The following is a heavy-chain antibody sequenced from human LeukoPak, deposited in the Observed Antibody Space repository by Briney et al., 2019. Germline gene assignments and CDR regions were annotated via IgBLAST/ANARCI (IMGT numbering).Heavy chain of an antibody. CDR3: AKCSVRGVTRGYFDY. J-gene: IGHJ4*02. Sequence: GGSLRLSCAASGFTFSSYGTHWVRQAPGKGLEWVAVISYDGSNKYYADSVKGRFAISRDNSKNTLYLQMNSLRAEDTAVYYCAKCSVRGVTRGYFDYWGQGTLVTVSS. CDR1: GFTFSSYG. CDR2: ISYDGSNK. D-gene: IGHD3-10*01. V-gene: IGHV3-30*18.